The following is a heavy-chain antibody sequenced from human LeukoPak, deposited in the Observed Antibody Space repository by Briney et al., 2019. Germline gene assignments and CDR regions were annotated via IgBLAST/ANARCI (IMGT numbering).Heavy chain of an antibody. CDR3: ARAYYCGGGGCKLEY. D-gene: IGHD2-21*01. J-gene: IGHJ4*02. CDR1: GYSFNTYW. V-gene: IGHV5-51*01. CDR2: IYPGDSHT. Sequence: GESLKISCQGSGYSFNTYWIAWVRQMHGQGPDWMGIIYPGDSHTRYSPSFQGQITMSADKSINTAYLRWNSLKASDIAMYYCARAYYCGGGGCKLEYWGQGTLVTVSS.